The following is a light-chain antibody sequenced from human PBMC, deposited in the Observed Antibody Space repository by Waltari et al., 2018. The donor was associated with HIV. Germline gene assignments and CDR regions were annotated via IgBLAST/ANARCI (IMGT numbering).Light chain of an antibody. V-gene: IGLV1-40*01. CDR1: SSNIGAGYD. CDR2: GNS. CDR3: QSYDSSLSGSV. J-gene: IGLJ3*02. Sequence: QSVLTQPPSVSGAPGQRVTISCTGSSSNIGAGYDVHWYQQLPGTAPKRLIYGNSNRPSGVPDRFSGSKSGTSASLAITGLQAEDEADYYCQSYDSSLSGSVFGGGTKLTVI.